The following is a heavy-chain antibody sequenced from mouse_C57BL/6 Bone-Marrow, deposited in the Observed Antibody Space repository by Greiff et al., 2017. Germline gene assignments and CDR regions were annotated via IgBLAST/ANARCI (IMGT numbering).Heavy chain of an antibody. CDR1: GFSLTSYG. Sequence: QVQLQQSGPGLVQPSQSLSITCTVSGFSLTSYGVHWVRQSPGKGLEWLGVIWRGGSTDYNAAFMSRLSITKDNSKSQVFFKMNSLQAGDTAIYYGAKRGSSYGYAMDYWGQGTSVTVSA. V-gene: IGHV2-5*01. D-gene: IGHD1-1*01. CDR2: IWRGGST. CDR3: AKRGSSYGYAMDY. J-gene: IGHJ4*01.